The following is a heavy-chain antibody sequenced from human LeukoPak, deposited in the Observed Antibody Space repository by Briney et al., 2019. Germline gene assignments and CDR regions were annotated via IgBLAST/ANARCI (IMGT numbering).Heavy chain of an antibody. J-gene: IGHJ4*02. D-gene: IGHD1-1*01. V-gene: IGHV3-21*01. CDR2: ISSSSSYI. CDR1: GFTFSSYS. CDR3: ASSHLDSPFGY. Sequence: GGSLRLSCAASGFTFSSYSMNWVRQAPGKGLEWVSSISSSSSYIYYADSVKGRFTISRDNAKNSLYLQMNSLRAEDTAVYYCASSHLDSPFGYWGQGTLVTVSS.